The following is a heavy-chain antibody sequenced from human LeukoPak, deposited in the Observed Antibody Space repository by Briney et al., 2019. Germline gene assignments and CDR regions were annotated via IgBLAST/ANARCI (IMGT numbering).Heavy chain of an antibody. CDR3: ARDGGYGDQYYFDY. Sequence: ASVKVSCKASGYTFTSYDINWVRQATGQGLEWMGWMNPNSGNTGYAQKFRGRVTMTRNTSISTAYMELSSLRSEDTAVYYCARDGGYGDQYYFDYWGQGTLVTVSS. CDR2: MNPNSGNT. V-gene: IGHV1-8*01. D-gene: IGHD5-12*01. J-gene: IGHJ4*02. CDR1: GYTFTSYD.